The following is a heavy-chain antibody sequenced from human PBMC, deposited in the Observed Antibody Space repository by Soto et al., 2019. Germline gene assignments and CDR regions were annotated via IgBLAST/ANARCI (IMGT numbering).Heavy chain of an antibody. V-gene: IGHV1-2*02. Sequence: QVQLVQSGAEVKKPGASVNVSCKASGYTFTVYYMHWVRQAPGQGLEWMGWINPKSGGTMYPQKFQGRVTMIWDTSISTAYMALTRLRSDGTAVYYCARDLAKGGGSAGFDYWGQGTLVTVSS. CDR1: GYTFTVYY. D-gene: IGHD1-26*01. CDR2: INPKSGGT. J-gene: IGHJ4*02. CDR3: ARDLAKGGGSAGFDY.